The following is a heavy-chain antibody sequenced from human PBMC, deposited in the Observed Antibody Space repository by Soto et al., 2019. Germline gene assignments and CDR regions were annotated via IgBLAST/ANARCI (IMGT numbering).Heavy chain of an antibody. Sequence: QLLESGGSLVEPGGSLRLSCSASGFAFSAYAMSWVRQAPQKGLEWVSGIGGGGHDTRYGDSVKGRFSITRDNSRNTLYLEMNRLTAEDTAVYSCSKHPIFGVVTPYFAHWGRGVLVTVSS. V-gene: IGHV3-23*01. J-gene: IGHJ4*02. CDR2: IGGGGHDT. D-gene: IGHD3-3*01. CDR1: GFAFSAYA. CDR3: SKHPIFGVVTPYFAH.